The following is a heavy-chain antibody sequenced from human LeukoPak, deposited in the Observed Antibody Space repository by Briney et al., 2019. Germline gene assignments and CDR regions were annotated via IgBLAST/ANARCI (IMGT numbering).Heavy chain of an antibody. J-gene: IGHJ3*02. Sequence: PGGSLRLSCAASGFTFSSYAMSWVRQAPGKGLEWVSAISGSGGSTYYADSVKGRFTISRDNSKNTLYLQMNSLRAEDTAVYYCARPSSGYDAFDIWGQGTMVTVSS. V-gene: IGHV3-23*01. CDR2: ISGSGGST. D-gene: IGHD6-19*01. CDR3: ARPSSGYDAFDI. CDR1: GFTFSSYA.